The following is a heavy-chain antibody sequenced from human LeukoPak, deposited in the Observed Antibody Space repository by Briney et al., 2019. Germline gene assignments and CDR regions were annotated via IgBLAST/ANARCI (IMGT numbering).Heavy chain of an antibody. Sequence: GGSLRLSCAASGFPFDDYGMSWVRQAPGKGLEWVSRINWNGGSTGYADSVKGRFTIPRDNAKNSLYLQMNSLRAEDTALYYCAREWGEQHFDYWGQGTLVTVSS. V-gene: IGHV3-20*04. CDR1: GFPFDDYG. CDR2: INWNGGST. D-gene: IGHD3-16*01. J-gene: IGHJ4*02. CDR3: AREWGEQHFDY.